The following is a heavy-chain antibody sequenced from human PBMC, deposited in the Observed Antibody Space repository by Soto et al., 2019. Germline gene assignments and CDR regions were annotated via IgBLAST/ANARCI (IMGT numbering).Heavy chain of an antibody. CDR3: ARDRPYYYGSGSYYTGSWFDP. V-gene: IGHV3-21*01. J-gene: IGHJ5*02. CDR1: GFTFSSYS. Sequence: GGSLRLSCAASGFTFSSYSMNWVRQAPGKGLEWVSSISSSSSYIYYADSVKGRFTISRDNAKNSLYLQMNSLRAEDTAVYYCARDRPYYYGSGSYYTGSWFDPWGQGTLVTAPQ. D-gene: IGHD3-10*01. CDR2: ISSSSSYI.